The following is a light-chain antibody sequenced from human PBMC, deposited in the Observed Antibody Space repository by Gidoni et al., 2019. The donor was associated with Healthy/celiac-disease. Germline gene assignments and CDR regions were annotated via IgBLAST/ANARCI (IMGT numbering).Light chain of an antibody. CDR1: ALPKQY. V-gene: IGLV3-25*02. J-gene: IGLJ2*01. CDR3: QSADSSGTSVV. Sequence: SYELPQPPSVSVSPGQTARITYSGDALPKQYASWYQQKPGQAPGLVLYKDSERPSGIPERFSGSSSGTTVTLTISGVQAEDEADYYCQSADSSGTSVVFGGGTKLTVL. CDR2: KDS.